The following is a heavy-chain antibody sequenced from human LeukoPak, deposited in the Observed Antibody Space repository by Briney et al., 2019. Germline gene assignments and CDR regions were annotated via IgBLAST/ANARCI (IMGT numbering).Heavy chain of an antibody. CDR2: ITNDGSSA. CDR1: GFSFSTYW. Sequence: PGRSLRLSCAASGFSFSTYWMHWVRQAPGKGLVWVSRITNDGSSATYADSVKGRFTISRDNAKNTLYLQMSSLRAEDTAVYYCAREGPWPVDYWGQGILVTVSS. J-gene: IGHJ4*02. CDR3: AREGPWPVDY. V-gene: IGHV3-74*01.